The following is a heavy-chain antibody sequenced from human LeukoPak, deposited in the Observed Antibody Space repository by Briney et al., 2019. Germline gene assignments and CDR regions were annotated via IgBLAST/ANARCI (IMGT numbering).Heavy chain of an antibody. CDR3: AKAPYSSGWYDYFDY. D-gene: IGHD6-19*01. J-gene: IGHJ4*02. Sequence: GGSLRLSCAASGFTFSSNAMSWVRQAPGKGLEWVSAISGSGGSTYYADSVKGRFTISRDNSKNTLYLQMNSLRAEDTAVYYCAKAPYSSGWYDYFDYWGQGTLVTVSS. V-gene: IGHV3-23*01. CDR2: ISGSGGST. CDR1: GFTFSSNA.